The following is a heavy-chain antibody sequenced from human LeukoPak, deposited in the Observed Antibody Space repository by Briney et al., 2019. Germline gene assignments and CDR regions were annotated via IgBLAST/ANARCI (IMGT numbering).Heavy chain of an antibody. CDR1: GYTFTSYG. D-gene: IGHD6-19*01. J-gene: IGHJ5*02. V-gene: IGHV1-18*01. Sequence: ASVKVSCKASGYTFTSYGISWVRQAPGQGLEWMGWISAYNGNTNYAQKLQGRVTMTTDTSTSTAYMELRSLRSDDTAVYYCARDLHSSGWYNWFDPWGQGTLVTVSS. CDR2: ISAYNGNT. CDR3: ARDLHSSGWYNWFDP.